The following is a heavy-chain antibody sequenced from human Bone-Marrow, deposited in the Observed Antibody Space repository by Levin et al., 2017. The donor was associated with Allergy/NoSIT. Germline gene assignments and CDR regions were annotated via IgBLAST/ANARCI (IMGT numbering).Heavy chain of an antibody. J-gene: IGHJ4*02. CDR2: INPDGSEK. CDR1: GFSFSNFW. CDR3: ARDPGMGQWLALVDY. D-gene: IGHD6-19*01. Sequence: GGSLRLSCAASGFSFSNFWMSWVRQAPGKGLEWVANINPDGSEKNYVDSVKGRFTVSRDNAKNSLYLQMNSLRAEDTAVYYCARDPGMGQWLALVDYWGQGTLVTVSS. V-gene: IGHV3-7*01.